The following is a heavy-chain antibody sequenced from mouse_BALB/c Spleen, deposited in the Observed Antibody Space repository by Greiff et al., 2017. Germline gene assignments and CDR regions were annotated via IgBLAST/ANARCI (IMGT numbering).Heavy chain of an antibody. CDR3: ARDHYGSSYPFAY. D-gene: IGHD1-1*01. J-gene: IGHJ3*01. V-gene: IGHV2-6-7*01. CDR1: GFSLTGYG. CDR2: IWGDGST. Sequence: VQLQESGPGLVAPSQSLSITCTVSGFSLTGYGVNWVRQPPGKGLEWLGMIWGDGSTDYNSALKSRLSISKDNSKSQVFLKMNSLQTDDTARYYCARDHYGSSYPFAYWGQGTLVTVSA.